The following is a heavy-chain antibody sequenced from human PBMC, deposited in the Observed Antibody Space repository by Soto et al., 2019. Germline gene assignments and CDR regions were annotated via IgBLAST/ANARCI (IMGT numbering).Heavy chain of an antibody. CDR2: IWYDGSNK. CDR1: GFTFSSYG. J-gene: IGHJ6*02. V-gene: IGHV3-33*01. Sequence: QVQLVESGGGVVQPGRSLRLSCAASGFTFSSYGMHWVRQAPGKGLEWVAVIWYDGSNKYYADSVKGRFTISRDNSKNTLYLQMNSLRAEDTAVYYCARDGGTGTTFYYYYGMDVWGQGTTVTVSS. D-gene: IGHD1-7*01. CDR3: ARDGGTGTTFYYYYGMDV.